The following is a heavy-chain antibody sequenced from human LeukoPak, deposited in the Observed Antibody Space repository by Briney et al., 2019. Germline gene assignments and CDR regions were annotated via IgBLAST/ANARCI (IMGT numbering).Heavy chain of an antibody. CDR3: AKAGNYYYYYYMDV. CDR2: ISGSGGST. CDR1: GFTFSSYA. D-gene: IGHD3-10*01. V-gene: IGHV3-23*01. J-gene: IGHJ6*03. Sequence: GGSLRLSCAASGFTFSSYAMSWVRQAPGKGLEWVSAISGSGGSTYYADSVKGRFTISRDNSKNTLYLQMNSLRAEDTAVYYCAKAGNYYYYYYMDVWGKGNRVSVSS.